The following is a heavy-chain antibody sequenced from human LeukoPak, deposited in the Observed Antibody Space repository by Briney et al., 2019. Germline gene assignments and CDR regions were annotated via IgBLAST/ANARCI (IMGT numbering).Heavy chain of an antibody. V-gene: IGHV6-1*01. CDR3: ARDRHQLRGVGGWFDP. CDR1: GDSVPSNSAA. Sequence: SQTLSLTCPISGDSVPSNSAAWNWIRQSPSRGLEWLGRTYYRSQWYNDYAVSVKSRITINPDTSKNQFSLQLNSVPPEDTAVYYCARDRHQLRGVGGWFDPWGQETLVTVSS. CDR2: TYYRSQWYN. D-gene: IGHD6-13*01. J-gene: IGHJ5*02.